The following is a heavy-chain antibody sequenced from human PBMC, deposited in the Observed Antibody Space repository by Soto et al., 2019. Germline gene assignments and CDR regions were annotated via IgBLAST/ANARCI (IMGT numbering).Heavy chain of an antibody. CDR1: GFTFSSYW. CDR2: IKQDGSEK. V-gene: IGHV3-7*03. J-gene: IGHJ4*02. CDR3: ARDNYYFDY. Sequence: VGSLRLSCASSGFTFSSYWMSCVRQAPGKGLEWVANIKQDGSEKYYVDSVKGRFTISRDNAKNSLYLQMNSLRAEDTAVYYCARDNYYFDYWGQGTLVTVSS.